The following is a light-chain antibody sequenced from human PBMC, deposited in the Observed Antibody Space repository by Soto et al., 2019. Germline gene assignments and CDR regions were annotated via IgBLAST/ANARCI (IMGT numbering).Light chain of an antibody. CDR3: QQYGSSPRT. V-gene: IGKV3-20*01. CDR1: QSVSSGY. CDR2: AAS. Sequence: IVLKQSPGTLSLSPGERATLSCRASQSVSSGYLAWYQQKPGQAPRLLIYAASNRATGIPDRFSGSGSGTDFTLTISRLEPEDFAVYYCQQYGSSPRTFGQGTKVDIK. J-gene: IGKJ1*01.